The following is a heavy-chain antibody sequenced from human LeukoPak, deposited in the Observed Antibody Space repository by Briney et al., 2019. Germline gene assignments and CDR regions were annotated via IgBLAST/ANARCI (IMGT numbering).Heavy chain of an antibody. CDR1: GFTFNNYA. D-gene: IGHD3-16*01. J-gene: IGHJ6*02. Sequence: GGSLGLSCAASGFTFNNYAMTWVRQAPGKGLEWVASINHNGNVNYYVDSVKGRFTISRDNAKNSLYLQMSNLRAEDTAVYFCARGGGLGVWGQGATVTVSS. CDR2: INHNGNVN. V-gene: IGHV3-7*03. CDR3: ARGGGLGV.